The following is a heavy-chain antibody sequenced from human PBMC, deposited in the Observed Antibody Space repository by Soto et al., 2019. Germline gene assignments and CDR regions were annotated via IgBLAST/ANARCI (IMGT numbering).Heavy chain of an antibody. Sequence: GGSLRLCCAASGFTVSSNYMSWVRQAPGKGLEWVSVIYSGGSTYYADSVKGRFTISRDNSKNTLYLQMNSLRAEDTAVYYCARAAAGTGAFDIWGQGTMVTVSS. D-gene: IGHD6-13*01. CDR1: GFTVSSNY. CDR3: ARAAAGTGAFDI. J-gene: IGHJ3*02. CDR2: IYSGGST. V-gene: IGHV3-66*01.